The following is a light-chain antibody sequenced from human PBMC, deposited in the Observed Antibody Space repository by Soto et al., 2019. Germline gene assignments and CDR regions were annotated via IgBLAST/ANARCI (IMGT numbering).Light chain of an antibody. CDR2: DAS. J-gene: IGKJ1*01. CDR3: QQCAYSPRT. V-gene: IGKV3-20*01. Sequence: EIVLTQSPDTLSLSPGERATISCRASQSVAKNYLAWYQQKPGQAPRLLIDDASRRATGIPDRFTGSGSGADFALTISRLEPEDLAVYYCQQCAYSPRTFGQGTKVEVK. CDR1: QSVAKNY.